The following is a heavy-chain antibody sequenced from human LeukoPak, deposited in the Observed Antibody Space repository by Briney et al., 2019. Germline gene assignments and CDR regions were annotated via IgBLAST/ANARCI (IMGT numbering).Heavy chain of an antibody. CDR1: GFTFSSYA. Sequence: GGSLRLSCAASGFTFSSYAMSWVRQAPGGGLEWVSAISGSGESTHYADSVKGRFTISRGNSKNTLYLQMNSLRAEDTAVYYCAKGRGSSSGGYFDYWGQGTLVTVSS. CDR3: AKGRGSSSGGYFDY. V-gene: IGHV3-23*01. D-gene: IGHD6-6*01. J-gene: IGHJ4*02. CDR2: ISGSGEST.